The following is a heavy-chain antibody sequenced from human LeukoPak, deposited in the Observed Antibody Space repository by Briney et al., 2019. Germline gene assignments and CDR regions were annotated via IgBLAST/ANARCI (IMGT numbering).Heavy chain of an antibody. CDR3: TSLLDSSGYYRDY. V-gene: IGHV3-48*04. CDR2: ISSSSSTI. J-gene: IGHJ4*02. CDR1: GFTFSSYS. Sequence: GGSLRLSCAASGFTFSSYSMNWVRQAPGKGLEWVSYISSSSSTIYYADSVKGRFTISRDNAKNSLYLQMNSLRAEDTAVYYCTSLLDSSGYYRDYWGQGILVTVSS. D-gene: IGHD3-22*01.